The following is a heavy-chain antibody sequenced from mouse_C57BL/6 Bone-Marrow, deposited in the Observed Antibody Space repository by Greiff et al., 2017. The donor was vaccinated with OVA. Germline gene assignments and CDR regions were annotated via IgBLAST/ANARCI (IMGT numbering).Heavy chain of an antibody. CDR1: GFTFSDYY. J-gene: IGHJ2*01. CDR2: ISNGGGST. CDR3: ARRNGYFYFDY. Sequence: DVKLVESGGGLVQPGGSLKLSCAASGFTFSDYYMYWVRQTPEKRLEWVAYISNGGGSTYYPDTVKGRFTISRDNDKNTLYLQMSRLKSEDTAMYYCARRNGYFYFDYWGQGTTLTVSS. D-gene: IGHD2-3*01. V-gene: IGHV5-12*01.